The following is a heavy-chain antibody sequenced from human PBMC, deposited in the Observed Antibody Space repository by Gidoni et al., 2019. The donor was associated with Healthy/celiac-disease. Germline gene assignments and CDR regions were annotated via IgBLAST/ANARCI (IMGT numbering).Heavy chain of an antibody. CDR3: ARHRDIVATYYYYGMDV. CDR2: IYYSGST. CDR1: GGSISSSSYY. D-gene: IGHD5-12*01. Sequence: QLQLQESGPGLVKPSETLSLTCTVSGGSISSSSYYWGWIRQPPGKGLEWIGSIYYSGSTYYNPSLKSRVTISVDTAKNQFSLKLSSVTAADTAVYYCARHRDIVATYYYYGMDVWGQGTTVTVSS. J-gene: IGHJ6*02. V-gene: IGHV4-39*01.